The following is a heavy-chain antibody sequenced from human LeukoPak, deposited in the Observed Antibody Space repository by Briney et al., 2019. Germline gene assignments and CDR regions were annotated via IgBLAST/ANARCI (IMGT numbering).Heavy chain of an antibody. V-gene: IGHV4-30-2*01. CDR2: IYHSGST. CDR3: TRAPDYGDYNNQAFDI. CDR1: GGSISSGGYS. D-gene: IGHD4-17*01. Sequence: SETLSLTCAVSGGSISSGGYSWSWIRQPPGKGLEWIVYIYHSGSTYYNPSLKSRVAISVDRSKNQFSLKLSSVTAADTAVYYCTRAPDYGDYNNQAFDIWGQGTMVTVSS. J-gene: IGHJ3*02.